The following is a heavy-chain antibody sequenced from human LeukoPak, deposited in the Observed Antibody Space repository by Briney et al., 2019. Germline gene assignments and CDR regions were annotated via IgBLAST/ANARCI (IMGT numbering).Heavy chain of an antibody. CDR1: GRSFSDYS. V-gene: IGHV4-34*01. CDR3: ARDPGIFDY. CDR2: INHSGST. Sequence: PSETLSLTCAVYGRSFSDYSWTWIRQPPGKGLEWIGEINHSGSTNYNPSLKSRVTISVDTSKNQFSLKLSSVTAADTAVYYCARDPGIFDYWGQGTLVTVSS. D-gene: IGHD6-13*01. J-gene: IGHJ4*02.